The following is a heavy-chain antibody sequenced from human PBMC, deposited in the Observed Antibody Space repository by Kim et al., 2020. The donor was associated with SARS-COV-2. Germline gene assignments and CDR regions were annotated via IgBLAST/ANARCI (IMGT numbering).Heavy chain of an antibody. CDR2: ISGSGGST. CDR1: GFTFSSYA. J-gene: IGHJ4*02. Sequence: GGSLRLSCAASGFTFSSYAMSWVRQAPGKGLEWVSAISGSGGSTYYADSVKGRFTISRDNSKNTLYLQMNSLRAEDTAVYYCAKTPYCSSTSCYTYYFDYWGQGTLVTVSS. D-gene: IGHD2-2*02. CDR3: AKTPYCSSTSCYTYYFDY. V-gene: IGHV3-23*01.